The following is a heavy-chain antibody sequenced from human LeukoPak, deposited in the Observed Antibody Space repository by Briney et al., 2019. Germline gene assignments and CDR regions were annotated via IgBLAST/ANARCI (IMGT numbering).Heavy chain of an antibody. V-gene: IGHV5-51*01. Sequence: RGGSLEISCQGSGYSFTSYWIGWVRQLPGKGLEWMGIIYPGDSDTRYSPSFQGQVTISADKSISTAYLQWSSLKASDTAMYYCARLSPPGRTWFAPWGQGTLVTVSS. CDR1: GYSFTSYW. CDR3: ARLSPPGRTWFAP. CDR2: IYPGDSDT. J-gene: IGHJ5*02.